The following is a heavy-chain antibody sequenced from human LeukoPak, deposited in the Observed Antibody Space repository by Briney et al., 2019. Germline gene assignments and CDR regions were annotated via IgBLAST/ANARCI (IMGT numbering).Heavy chain of an antibody. J-gene: IGHJ5*02. V-gene: IGHV1-2*02. D-gene: IGHD6-13*01. CDR2: INPNSGGT. CDR1: GYTFTCYY. CDR3: AKSKQQLVPDWFDP. Sequence: ASVKVSCKASGYTFTCYYMHWVRQAPGQGLEWMGWINPNSGGTNYAQKFQGRVTMTRDTSISTAYMELSRLRSDDTAVYYCAKSKQQLVPDWFDPWGQGTLVTVSS.